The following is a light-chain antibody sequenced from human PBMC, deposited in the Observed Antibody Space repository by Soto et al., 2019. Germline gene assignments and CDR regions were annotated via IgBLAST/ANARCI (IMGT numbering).Light chain of an antibody. CDR3: QQRNNWPLT. Sequence: EIVLRQSPATLSLSPGERATRXXRASQSVAGYLAWYQQKPGQAPRVXIYDTSNRATGIPARFSGSGSGTDFTLTISSLEPEDFAVYYCQQRNNWPLTFGGGTKVDIK. V-gene: IGKV3-11*01. CDR1: QSVAGY. CDR2: DTS. J-gene: IGKJ4*01.